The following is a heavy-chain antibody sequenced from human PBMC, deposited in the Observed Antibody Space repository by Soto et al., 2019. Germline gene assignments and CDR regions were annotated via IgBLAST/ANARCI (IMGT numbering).Heavy chain of an antibody. CDR1: GFSFSSYR. CDR3: AREFMISFGGEIFDY. Sequence: GGSLRRPCAPSGFSFSSYRMNWVRKAPGKGLEWVSSISSSGRNIYYADSVKGRFTISRDNAEKSLYLQVNSLRAEDTAVYYCAREFMISFGGEIFDYWGQGSIGTFSS. CDR2: ISSSGRNI. V-gene: IGHV3-21*01. D-gene: IGHD3-16*01. J-gene: IGHJ4*02.